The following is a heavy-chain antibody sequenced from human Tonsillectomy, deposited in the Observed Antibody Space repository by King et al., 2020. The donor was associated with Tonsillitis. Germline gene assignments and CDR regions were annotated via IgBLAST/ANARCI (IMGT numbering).Heavy chain of an antibody. Sequence: QLVQSGGGLVKPGGSLRLSCAASGFTFSSYSMNWVRQAPGKGLEWVSSISSSSSYIYYADSVKGRFTISRDNAKNSLYLQMNSLRAEDTAVYYCARDGDIVVVVAANYGMDVWGQGTTVTVSS. CDR3: ARDGDIVVVVAANYGMDV. CDR2: ISSSSSYI. V-gene: IGHV3-21*01. J-gene: IGHJ6*02. CDR1: GFTFSSYS. D-gene: IGHD2-15*01.